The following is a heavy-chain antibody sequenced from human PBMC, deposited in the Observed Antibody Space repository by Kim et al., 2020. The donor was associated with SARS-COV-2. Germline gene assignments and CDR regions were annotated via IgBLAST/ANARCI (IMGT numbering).Heavy chain of an antibody. CDR1: GGSISSSSYY. CDR3: ARHRGYYGSGSYYISPGVFDY. CDR2: IYYSGST. Sequence: SETLSLTCTVSGGSISSSSYYWGWIRQPPGKGLEWIGSIYYSGSTYYNPFLKSRVTISVDTSKNQFSLKLSSVTAADTAVYYCARHRGYYGSGSYYISPGVFDYWGQGTLVTVSS. V-gene: IGHV4-39*01. J-gene: IGHJ4*02. D-gene: IGHD3-10*01.